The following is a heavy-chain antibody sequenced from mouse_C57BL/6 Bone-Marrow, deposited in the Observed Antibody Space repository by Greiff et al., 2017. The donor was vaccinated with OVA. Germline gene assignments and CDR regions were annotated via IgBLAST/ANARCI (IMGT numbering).Heavy chain of an antibody. CDR2: IDPEDGDT. V-gene: IGHV14-1*01. Sequence: VQLQQSGAELVRPGASVKLSCTASGFNIKDYYMHWVKQRPEQGLEWIGRIDPEDGDTEYAPKFQGKATLTADTSSNTAYLQLSSLTSEDTAVYYCTSSCYSNPFAYWGQGTLVTVSA. J-gene: IGHJ3*01. CDR1: GFNIKDYY. D-gene: IGHD2-5*01. CDR3: TSSCYSNPFAY.